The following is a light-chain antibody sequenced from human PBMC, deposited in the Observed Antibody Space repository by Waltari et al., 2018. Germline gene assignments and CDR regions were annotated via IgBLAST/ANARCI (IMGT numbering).Light chain of an antibody. Sequence: EIVLTQSPGTLSLSPGERATLSCRASQTVRTTYLAWYQQKPGQAPTLLIHGSSSRATGIPDRFSGSRSGTHFSLTISSLEPEDFALDYCQQDDLSPFTFGGGTKAEIK. V-gene: IGKV3-20*01. CDR3: QQDDLSPFT. J-gene: IGKJ4*01. CDR2: GSS. CDR1: QTVRTTY.